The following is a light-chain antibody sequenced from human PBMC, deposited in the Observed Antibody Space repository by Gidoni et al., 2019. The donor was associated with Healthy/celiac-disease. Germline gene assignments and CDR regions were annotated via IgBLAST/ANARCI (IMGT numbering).Light chain of an antibody. V-gene: IGLV2-23*02. CDR1: SSDVGSYNL. CDR2: EVS. Sequence: QSALTQPASVSGSPGQSLTISCTGTSSDVGSYNLVSLYQQHPGKAPKLMIYEVSKRPPGVSNRFSGSKSGNTASLTISGLQAEDEADYYCCSYAGSSTVFGGGTKLTVL. CDR3: CSYAGSSTV. J-gene: IGLJ3*02.